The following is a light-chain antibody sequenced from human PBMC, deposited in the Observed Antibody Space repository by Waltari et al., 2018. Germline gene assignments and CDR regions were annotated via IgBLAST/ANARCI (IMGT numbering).Light chain of an antibody. V-gene: IGKV3-11*01. CDR1: ENLRSY. CDR3: EQHNNWPLT. J-gene: IGKJ4*01. CDR2: DTS. Sequence: ALTQSPAILSLSPGERATLPCRASENLRSYLAWYQQKPGQAPRLLIYDTSSRATGSPARFSGSGSGTDFTLTISSLEPEDFAVYYCEQHNNWPLTFGGGTKVEIK.